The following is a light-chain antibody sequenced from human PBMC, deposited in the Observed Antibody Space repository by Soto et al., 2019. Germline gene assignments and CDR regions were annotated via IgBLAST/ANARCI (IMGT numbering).Light chain of an antibody. Sequence: EFVLTQSPGTLSLSPGERATLSCRASQSVSSSFLAWYQHKPGQAPRLLIYGASIRATGIPDRFSGSGSATDFTLTISRLEPEDFAVYYCQQYGTSPPLTFGGGTNVEIK. J-gene: IGKJ4*01. CDR2: GAS. V-gene: IGKV3-20*01. CDR1: QSVSSSF. CDR3: QQYGTSPPLT.